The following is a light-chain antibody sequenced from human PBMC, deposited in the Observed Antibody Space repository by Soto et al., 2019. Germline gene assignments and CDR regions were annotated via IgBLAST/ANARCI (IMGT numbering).Light chain of an antibody. CDR1: QSVSSIY. CDR2: GSF. J-gene: IGKJ1*01. V-gene: IGKV3-20*01. Sequence: DIVLTQSPGTLSLSPGERATLSCRTSQSVSSIYLAWYQKKPDQAPRLLIYGSFTRATGIPDRFSGSGSGRNITLAISRVEPEDFATYYCQQSYSTLWTFGQGTKVEIK. CDR3: QQSYSTLWT.